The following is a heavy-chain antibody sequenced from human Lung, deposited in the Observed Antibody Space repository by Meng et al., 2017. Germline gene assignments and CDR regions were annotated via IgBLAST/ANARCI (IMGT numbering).Heavy chain of an antibody. D-gene: IGHD6-13*01. CDR3: ATGAAAADH. J-gene: IGHJ4*02. V-gene: IGHV3-15*01. CDR2: IKSNSDGGTT. Sequence: EVQLGDWGGGLVKPGGSLRLSCVASGFSFTDAWMSWVRQAPGKGLEWVGRIKSNSDGGTTDYAAPVKGRFTISRDDSKNTLYLQMNSLITEDTAVYFCATGAAAADHWGQGTLVTVSS. CDR1: GFSFTDAW.